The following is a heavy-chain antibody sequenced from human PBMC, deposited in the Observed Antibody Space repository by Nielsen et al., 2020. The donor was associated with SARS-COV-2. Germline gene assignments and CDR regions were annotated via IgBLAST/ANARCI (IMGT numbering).Heavy chain of an antibody. J-gene: IGHJ6*02. CDR2: IIPIFGTA. V-gene: IGHV1-69*13. Sequence: SVKVSCKASGGTFSSYAISWVRQAPGQGLEWMGGIIPIFGTANYAQKFQGRVTITADESTSTAYMELSSLRPEDTAVYYCAPYYYDSSLSGGMDVWGQGTTVTVSS. CDR1: GGTFSSYA. D-gene: IGHD3-22*01. CDR3: APYYYDSSLSGGMDV.